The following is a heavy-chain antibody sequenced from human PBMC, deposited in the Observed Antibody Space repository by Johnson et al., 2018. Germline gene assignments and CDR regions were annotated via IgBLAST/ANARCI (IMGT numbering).Heavy chain of an antibody. CDR1: GFTFSSYG. Sequence: QVQLVESGGGVVQPGRSLRLSCAASGFTFSSYGMHWVRQAPGKGLEWVAVISYDGSNKYSADSVKGRFTISSDNSKNTQYLQMNSLRAEDTAVYYCAKRWLGYIQHWGQGTLVTVSS. CDR2: ISYDGSNK. V-gene: IGHV3-30*18. D-gene: IGHD2-15*01. CDR3: AKRWLGYIQH. J-gene: IGHJ1*01.